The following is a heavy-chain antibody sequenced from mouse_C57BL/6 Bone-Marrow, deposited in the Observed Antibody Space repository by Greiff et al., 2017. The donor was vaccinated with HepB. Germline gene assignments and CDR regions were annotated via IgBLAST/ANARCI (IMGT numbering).Heavy chain of an antibody. V-gene: IGHV1-9*01. Sequence: QVQLKQSGAELMKPGASVKLSCKATGYTFTGYWIEWVKQRPGHGLEWIGEILPGSGSTNYNEKFKGKATFTADTSSNTAYMQLSSLTTEDSAIYYCARSTFYYYGSSWYFDVWGTGTTVTVSS. CDR2: ILPGSGST. D-gene: IGHD1-1*01. J-gene: IGHJ1*03. CDR3: ARSTFYYYGSSWYFDV. CDR1: GYTFTGYW.